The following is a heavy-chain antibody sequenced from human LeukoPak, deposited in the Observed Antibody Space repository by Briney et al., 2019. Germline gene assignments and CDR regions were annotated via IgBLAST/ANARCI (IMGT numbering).Heavy chain of an antibody. D-gene: IGHD6-19*01. CDR2: IIRSGSTI. J-gene: IGHJ5*02. V-gene: IGHV3-48*03. Sequence: GGCLRLSCAASGFTFSSYEMNWVRQAPGKGLEWVSYIIRSGSTIYYADSVKGRFTISRDNAKNSLYLQMNSLRAEDTAVYYCARDGSSGWYSKRGLDWFDPWGQGTLVTVSS. CDR3: ARDGSSGWYSKRGLDWFDP. CDR1: GFTFSSYE.